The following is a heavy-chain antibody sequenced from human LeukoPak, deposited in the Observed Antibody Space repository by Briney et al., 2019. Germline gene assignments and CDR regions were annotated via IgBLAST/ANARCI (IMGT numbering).Heavy chain of an antibody. CDR2: ISYDGSNK. CDR1: GFTFSTYG. J-gene: IGHJ6*03. V-gene: IGHV3-30*04. D-gene: IGHD6-13*01. CDR3: ARDVMPAAGNNYYYMDV. Sequence: GRSLRLSCAASGFTFSTYGMHWVRQAPGKGLEWGAVISYDGSNKYYGDSVRGRFTISRDNSKNTLYLQMNSLRAEDTAVYYCARDVMPAAGNNYYYMDVWGKGTTVTVSS.